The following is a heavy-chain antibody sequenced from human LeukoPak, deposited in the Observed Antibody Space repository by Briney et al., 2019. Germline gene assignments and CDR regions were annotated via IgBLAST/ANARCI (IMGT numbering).Heavy chain of an antibody. CDR2: IYHSGST. Sequence: NSSETLSLTCTVSGGSISISNWWSWVRQPPGKGLEWIGEIYHSGSTNYNPSLKSRVTISVDTSKNQFSLKLSSVTAADTAVYYCARDPNYGDYGMDVWGQGTTVTVSS. D-gene: IGHD4-17*01. V-gene: IGHV4-4*02. J-gene: IGHJ6*02. CDR1: GGSISISNW. CDR3: ARDPNYGDYGMDV.